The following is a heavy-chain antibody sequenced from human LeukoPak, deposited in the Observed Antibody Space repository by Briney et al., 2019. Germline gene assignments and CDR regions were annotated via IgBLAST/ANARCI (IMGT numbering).Heavy chain of an antibody. D-gene: IGHD6-13*01. V-gene: IGHV4-31*03. CDR2: TYYSGST. Sequence: SSETLSLTCTVSGGSITSGGYYWSWIRQHPGKGLEWIGYTYYSGSTLYNPSLKSRVSISVDTSKNQFSLKLSSVTAADTAVYYCARDTQQLVPYFYYGMDVWGPGTTVTVSS. J-gene: IGHJ6*02. CDR3: ARDTQQLVPYFYYGMDV. CDR1: GGSITSGGYY.